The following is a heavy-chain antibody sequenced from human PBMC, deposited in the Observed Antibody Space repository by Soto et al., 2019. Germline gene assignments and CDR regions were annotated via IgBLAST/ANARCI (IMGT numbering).Heavy chain of an antibody. CDR1: GDSISSRSYY. D-gene: IGHD2-21*02. Sequence: PSETLSLTCTVTGDSISSRSYYWGWIRQPPGKGLEWIGSIYYSGSTYNNPSLRSRVSMSIDTSKDQFSLKLKSVTAADTALYFCARQRTSVVTQAYVDVWGTGSLVTVSS. CDR2: IYYSGST. CDR3: ARQRTSVVTQAYVDV. V-gene: IGHV4-39*01. J-gene: IGHJ4*02.